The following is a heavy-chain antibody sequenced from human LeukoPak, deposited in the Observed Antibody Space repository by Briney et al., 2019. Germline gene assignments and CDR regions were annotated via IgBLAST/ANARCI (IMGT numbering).Heavy chain of an antibody. Sequence: PGGSLRLSCAASGFIFSSYEMSWVRQAPGKGLEWVSYISSSGRTMYYADSVKGRFTVSRDNAKNSLYLQMNSLRAEDTAVYYCAQDLKEAAGGTEGYYYYMDVWGKGTTVTVSS. V-gene: IGHV3-48*03. CDR3: AQDLKEAAGGTEGYYYYMDV. CDR2: ISSSGRTM. J-gene: IGHJ6*03. CDR1: GFIFSSYE. D-gene: IGHD6-13*01.